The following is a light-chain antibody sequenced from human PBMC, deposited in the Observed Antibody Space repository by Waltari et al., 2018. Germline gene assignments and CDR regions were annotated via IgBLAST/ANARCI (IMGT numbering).Light chain of an antibody. CDR2: KAS. J-gene: IGKJ2*01. CDR1: PSVSHW. CDR3: QHYSSYPYT. Sequence: TCRASPSVSHWVTWYQEQPGKAPKLLIYKASGLENGVPSRFSGSGSETEFSLTISGLQPDDFATYYCQHYSSYPYTFGQGTRLEIK. V-gene: IGKV1-5*03.